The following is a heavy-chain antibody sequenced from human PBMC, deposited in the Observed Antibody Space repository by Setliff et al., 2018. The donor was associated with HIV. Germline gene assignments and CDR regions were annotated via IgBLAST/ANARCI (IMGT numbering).Heavy chain of an antibody. Sequence: NPSETLSLTCNVSGASISSYYWSWIRQPPGKGLEWIGYIYYRGGTNYNPSLKSRLTISVDAAKNQFSLKLSSVTTADTAVYYCARATATWLVDNWGQGTLVTVS. V-gene: IGHV4-59*01. CDR3: ARATATWLVDN. CDR2: IYYRGGT. J-gene: IGHJ4*02. D-gene: IGHD2-15*01. CDR1: GASISSYY.